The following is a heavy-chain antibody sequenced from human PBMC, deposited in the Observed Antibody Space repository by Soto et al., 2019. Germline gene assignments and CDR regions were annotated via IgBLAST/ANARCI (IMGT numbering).Heavy chain of an antibody. V-gene: IGHV1-18*01. Sequence: VASVKVSCKASGYTFTSYGISWVRQAPGQGLEWMGMISPYNGNTNYAQKFQGRVTMTRDTSTSTVYMELSSLRSEDTAVYYCASPLAWNPENDAFDIWGQGTMVTVSS. D-gene: IGHD1-1*01. CDR1: GYTFTSYG. CDR3: ASPLAWNPENDAFDI. CDR2: ISPYNGNT. J-gene: IGHJ3*02.